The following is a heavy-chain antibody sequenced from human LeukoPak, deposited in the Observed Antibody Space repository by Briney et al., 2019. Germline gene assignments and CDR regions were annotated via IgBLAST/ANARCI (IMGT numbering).Heavy chain of an antibody. CDR1: GGSISSYY. CDR3: ARSDSSGYPLNPYYYYGMDV. Sequence: SETLSLTCTVSGGSISSYYWSWIRQPAGKGLEWIGRIYTSGSTNYNPSLKSRVTMSVDTSKNQFSLKLSSVTAADTAVYYCARSDSSGYPLNPYYYYGMDVWGQGTTVTVSS. D-gene: IGHD3-22*01. CDR2: IYTSGST. J-gene: IGHJ6*02. V-gene: IGHV4-4*07.